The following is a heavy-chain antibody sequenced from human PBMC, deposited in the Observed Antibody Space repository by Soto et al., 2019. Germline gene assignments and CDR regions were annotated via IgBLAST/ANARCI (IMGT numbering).Heavy chain of an antibody. CDR2: IYYSGST. V-gene: IGHV4-59*01. CDR3: ARGGEWELSYYYGMDV. D-gene: IGHD1-26*01. Sequence: SETLSLTCSVSGGSISSYYWSWIRQPPGKGLEWIGYIYYSGSTNYNPSLKSRVTISVDTSKNKFSLKLSSVTAADTAVYYCARGGEWELSYYYGMDVWGQGTTVTVSS. J-gene: IGHJ6*02. CDR1: GGSISSYY.